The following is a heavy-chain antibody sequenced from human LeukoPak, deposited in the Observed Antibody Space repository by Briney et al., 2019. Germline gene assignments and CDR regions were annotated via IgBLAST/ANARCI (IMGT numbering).Heavy chain of an antibody. Sequence: PSETLSLTCTVSGDSISSSDYYWGWIRQPPGRGMEWIGSIYYSGNTYYNPSLKSRVTISVDTSKNQFSLKVSSVTAADTAVYYCARRRTATVDFDHWGQGTLVTVSS. D-gene: IGHD4-23*01. CDR1: GDSISSSDYY. CDR2: IYYSGNT. J-gene: IGHJ4*02. CDR3: ARRRTATVDFDH. V-gene: IGHV4-39*01.